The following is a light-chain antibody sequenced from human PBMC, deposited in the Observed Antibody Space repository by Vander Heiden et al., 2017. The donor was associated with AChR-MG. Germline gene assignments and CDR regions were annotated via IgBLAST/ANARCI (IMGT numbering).Light chain of an antibody. CDR2: GNS. CDR3: QSYDVSLSAAV. V-gene: IGLV1-40*01. J-gene: IGLJ2*01. CDR1: SSNIGAAYD. Sequence: QSVLTQPPSVSAAPGQRVTISCTGTSSNIGAAYDVHWYQHLPGTAPKLLIYGNSNRPSGVPDRFSASKSDTSASLAVTGLHPDDEAVYYCQSYDVSLSAAVFGGGTKLTVL.